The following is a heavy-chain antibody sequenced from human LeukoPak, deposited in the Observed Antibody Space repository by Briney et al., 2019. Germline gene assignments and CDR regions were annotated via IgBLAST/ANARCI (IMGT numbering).Heavy chain of an antibody. Sequence: GGSLRLSCAASGFTFTSYAMSWVRQAPGKGLEWVSAINGRDGSTYYADSVKGRFTIPSDNSKNTLYLQMNSLRAEDTAFYYCAKVAGGVVVVAARYFDYWGQGTLVTVSS. CDR3: AKVAGGVVVVAARYFDY. J-gene: IGHJ4*02. CDR2: INGRDGST. V-gene: IGHV3-23*01. D-gene: IGHD2-15*01. CDR1: GFTFTSYA.